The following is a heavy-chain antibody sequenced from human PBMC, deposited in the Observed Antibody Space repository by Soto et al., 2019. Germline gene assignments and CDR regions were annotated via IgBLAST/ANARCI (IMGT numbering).Heavy chain of an antibody. D-gene: IGHD5-12*01. CDR2: IYSGGST. J-gene: IGHJ4*02. V-gene: IGHV3-66*01. Sequence: GSLRLSCAASGFTVSSNYMSWVRQAPGKGLEWVSVIYSGGSTYYADSVKGRFTISRDNSKNTLYLQVNSLRAEDTAVYYCARAIVARRGPSLAFDYWGQGTLVTVSS. CDR1: GFTVSSNY. CDR3: ARAIVARRGPSLAFDY.